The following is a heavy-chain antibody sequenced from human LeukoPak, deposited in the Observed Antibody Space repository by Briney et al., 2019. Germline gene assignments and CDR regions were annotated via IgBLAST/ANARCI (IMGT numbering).Heavy chain of an antibody. J-gene: IGHJ4*02. D-gene: IGHD3-16*01. V-gene: IGHV3-23*01. CDR1: GFTFSSYG. Sequence: GGSLRLSCAASGFTFSSYGMSWVRQAPGKGLEWVSAISGSGGSTYYADSVKGRFTISRDNSKNTVYLQINNLRDEDTAVYYCAKDDRLLRFLHWGQGTLVTVSS. CDR3: AKDDRLLRFLH. CDR2: ISGSGGST.